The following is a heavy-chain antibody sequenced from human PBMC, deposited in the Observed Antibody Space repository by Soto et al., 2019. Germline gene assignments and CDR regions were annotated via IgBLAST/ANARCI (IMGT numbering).Heavy chain of an antibody. CDR1: GFTFSSYA. Sequence: GGSLRLSCAASGFTFSSYAMSWVRQAPGKWLEWVSAISGSGGSTYYADSVKGRFTISRDNSKNTLYLQMNSLRAEDTAVYYCAKVPYDSSGYLGLFDYWGQGTLVTVSS. CDR2: ISGSGGST. CDR3: AKVPYDSSGYLGLFDY. J-gene: IGHJ4*02. V-gene: IGHV3-23*01. D-gene: IGHD3-22*01.